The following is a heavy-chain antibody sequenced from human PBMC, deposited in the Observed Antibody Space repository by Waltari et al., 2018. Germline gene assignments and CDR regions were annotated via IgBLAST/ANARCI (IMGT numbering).Heavy chain of an antibody. CDR3: ARDYCDRTNCHGMDV. J-gene: IGHJ6*02. CDR2: ISYNARNI. V-gene: IGHV3-30*04. D-gene: IGHD3-22*01. Sequence: QVQVVESGGGVVQPGTSLRLSCAASDFTLSSYAMNWVRQAPGKGLEWLAVISYNARNIYYVDSVKGRFTISRDNSKKTLYLQMNSLRGEDTAVYYCARDYCDRTNCHGMDVWGQGTTVIVSS. CDR1: DFTLSSYA.